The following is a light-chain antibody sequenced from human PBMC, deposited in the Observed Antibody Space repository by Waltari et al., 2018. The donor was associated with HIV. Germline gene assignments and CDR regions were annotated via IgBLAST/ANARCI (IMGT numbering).Light chain of an antibody. CDR2: EDN. V-gene: IGLV6-57*02. Sequence: NFMLTQPHSVSESPGKTVTISCTGSSGSIGTNYVQWYPQRPGSAPTTVIYEDNRRPSGVPDRFSGSIDSSSNSASLTISRLKTEDEADYYCQSYDSTNHVVFGGGTKLTVL. CDR1: SGSIGTNY. J-gene: IGLJ2*01. CDR3: QSYDSTNHVV.